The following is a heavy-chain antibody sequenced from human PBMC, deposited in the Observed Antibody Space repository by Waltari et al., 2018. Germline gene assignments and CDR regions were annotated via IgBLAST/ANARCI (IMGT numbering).Heavy chain of an antibody. D-gene: IGHD6-13*01. V-gene: IGHV4-59*01. CDR2: IYYSGST. CDR1: GGSISSYY. J-gene: IGHJ4*02. Sequence: QVQLQESGPGLVKPSETLSLTCTVSGGSISSYYWSWIRQPPGKGLEWIGYIYYSGSTTYNPSLKSRVTISVDTSKNQFSLKLSSVTAADTAVYYCARGLAAAGTLVNWGQGTLVTVSS. CDR3: ARGLAAAGTLVN.